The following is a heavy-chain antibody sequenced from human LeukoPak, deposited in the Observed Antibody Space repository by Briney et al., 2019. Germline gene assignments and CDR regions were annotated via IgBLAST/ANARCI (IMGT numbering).Heavy chain of an antibody. CDR2: IYHSGST. J-gene: IGHJ4*02. CDR3: ARVGATKYYFDY. V-gene: IGHV4-38-2*02. CDR1: GYSISSGYY. D-gene: IGHD1-26*01. Sequence: KPSETLSLTCTVSGYSISSGYYWGWIRQPPGKGLEWIGSIYHSGSTYYNPSLKSRVTISVDTSKNQFSLQLSSVTAADTAVYYCARVGATKYYFDYWGQGTLVTVSS.